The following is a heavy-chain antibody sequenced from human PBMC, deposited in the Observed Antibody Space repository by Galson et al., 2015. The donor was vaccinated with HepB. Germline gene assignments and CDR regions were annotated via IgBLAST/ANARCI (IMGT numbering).Heavy chain of an antibody. CDR3: ARVFGQQLNPYYFDY. Sequence: TLSLTCTVSGGSISSGGYYWSWIRQHPGKGLEWIGYIYYSGSTYYNPSLKSRVTISVDTSKNQFSLKLSSVTAADTAVYYCARVFGQQLNPYYFDYWGQGTLVTVSS. V-gene: IGHV4-31*03. D-gene: IGHD6-13*01. J-gene: IGHJ4*02. CDR2: IYYSGST. CDR1: GGSISSGGYY.